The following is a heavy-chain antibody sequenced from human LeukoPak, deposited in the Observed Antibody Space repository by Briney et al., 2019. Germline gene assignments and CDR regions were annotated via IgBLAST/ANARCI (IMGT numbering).Heavy chain of an antibody. CDR2: IYHSGST. Sequence: SQTLSLTCAVSGYSISSGYYWGWIRQPPGKGLEWIGSIYHSGSTYYNPSLKSRVTISVDTSKNQFSLKLSSVTAADTAVYYCAGSIEGNAFDIWGQGTMVTVSS. CDR3: AGSIEGNAFDI. D-gene: IGHD2-15*01. CDR1: GYSISSGYY. V-gene: IGHV4-38-2*01. J-gene: IGHJ3*02.